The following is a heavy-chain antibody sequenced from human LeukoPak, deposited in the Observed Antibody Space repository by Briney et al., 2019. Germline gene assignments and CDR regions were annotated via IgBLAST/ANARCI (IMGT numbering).Heavy chain of an antibody. J-gene: IGHJ4*02. CDR2: INPNSGGT. V-gene: IGHV1-2*02. CDR3: ARDPRITMVRGIIRFDY. D-gene: IGHD3-10*01. CDR1: GYTFTGYY. Sequence: ASVKVSCKASGYTFTGYYMHWVRQAPGQGLEWMGWINPNSGGTNYAQKFQGRVTMTRDTSISTAYMELSRLRSDDTAVYYCARDPRITMVRGIIRFDYWGQGTLVTVSS.